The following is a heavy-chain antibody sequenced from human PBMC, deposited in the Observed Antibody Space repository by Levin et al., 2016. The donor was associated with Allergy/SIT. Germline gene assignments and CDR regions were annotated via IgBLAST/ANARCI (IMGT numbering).Heavy chain of an antibody. D-gene: IGHD1-26*01. CDR2: INHSGST. V-gene: IGHV4-34*01. CDR3: ARSDRNQEGGIVGATSPGVYYYYGMDV. J-gene: IGHJ6*02. Sequence: PGKGLEWIGEINHSGSTNYNPSLKSRVTISVDTSKNQFSLKLSSVTAADTAVYYCARSDRNQEGGIVGATSPGVYYYYGMDVWGQGTTVTVSS.